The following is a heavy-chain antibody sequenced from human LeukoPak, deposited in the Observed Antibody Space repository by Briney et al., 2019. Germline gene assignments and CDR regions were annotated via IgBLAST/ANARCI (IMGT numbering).Heavy chain of an antibody. CDR2: ISGSGGST. J-gene: IGHJ4*02. D-gene: IGHD3-3*01. Sequence: GGSLRLSCAASGFTFSSYAMSWVHQAPEKGLEWVSAISGSGGSTYYADSVKGRFTISRDNSKNTLYLQMNSLRAEDTAVYYCAKVAQQDYDFEDYWGQGTLVTVSS. CDR1: GFTFSSYA. V-gene: IGHV3-23*01. CDR3: AKVAQQDYDFEDY.